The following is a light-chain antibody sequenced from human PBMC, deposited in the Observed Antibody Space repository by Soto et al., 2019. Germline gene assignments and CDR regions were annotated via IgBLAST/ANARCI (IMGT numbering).Light chain of an antibody. CDR3: QQYNNWPRT. J-gene: IGKJ1*01. Sequence: EIVMTQSPATLSVSPGERATLSCRASQSVSSNLVWYQQKPGQAPRLLIYGASTRATGIPDRFSGSGSGTEFTLTISSLQSEDFAVYYCQQYNNWPRTFGQGTKV. CDR1: QSVSSN. CDR2: GAS. V-gene: IGKV3-15*01.